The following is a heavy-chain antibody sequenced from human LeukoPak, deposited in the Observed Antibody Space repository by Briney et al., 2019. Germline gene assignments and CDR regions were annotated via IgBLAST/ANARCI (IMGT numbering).Heavy chain of an antibody. CDR3: ARDGRGLDY. CDR1: GGSISSFY. CDR2: INHSGST. D-gene: IGHD3-10*01. Sequence: SETLSLTCTVSGGSISSFYWSWIRQPPGKGLEWIGEINHSGSTNYNPSLKSRVTISVDTSKNQFSLKLSSVTDADTAVYYCARDGRGLDYWGQGTLVTVSS. J-gene: IGHJ4*02. V-gene: IGHV4-34*01.